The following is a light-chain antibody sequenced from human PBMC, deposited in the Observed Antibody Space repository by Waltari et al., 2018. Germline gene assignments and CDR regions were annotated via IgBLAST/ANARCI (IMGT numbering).Light chain of an antibody. CDR1: SSNIGSNT. CDR2: SNN. Sequence: QSVLTQPPSASGTPGQRVTISCSGSSSNIGSNTVNWYQQLPATAPKLLIYSNNQRPSGVPARFSGSKSGTSASLAISGRQSEDEADYYCAAWDDSLNGPVFGGGTKLTVL. J-gene: IGLJ3*02. V-gene: IGLV1-44*01. CDR3: AAWDDSLNGPV.